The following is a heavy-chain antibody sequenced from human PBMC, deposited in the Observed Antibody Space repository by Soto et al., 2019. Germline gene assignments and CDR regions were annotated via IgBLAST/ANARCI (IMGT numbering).Heavy chain of an antibody. D-gene: IGHD2-15*01. CDR1: GFTVSSNY. Sequence: GGSLRLSCAVSGFTVSSNYMSWVRQAPGKGLEWVSVIYSGGGTYYADSVKGRFTISRDNSKNTLYLQMNSLRAEDTAVYYCARQPHPPPCSGGSCYWFDPWGQGTLVTVSS. V-gene: IGHV3-66*04. CDR2: IYSGGGT. J-gene: IGHJ5*02. CDR3: ARQPHPPPCSGGSCYWFDP.